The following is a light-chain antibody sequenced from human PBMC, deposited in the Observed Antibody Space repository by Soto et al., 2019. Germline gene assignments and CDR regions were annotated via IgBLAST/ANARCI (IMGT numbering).Light chain of an antibody. CDR3: AAWDDRLNGYV. Sequence: QSVLTQPPSASGTPGQRVAISCSGSSSNIGSNIVNWYQHLPGTAPKLLMYSNDQRPSGLPNRFSGSKSGTSASLAISGLQSEDEGDYYCAAWDDRLNGYVFGTGTKVTVL. CDR2: SND. CDR1: SSNIGSNI. J-gene: IGLJ1*01. V-gene: IGLV1-44*01.